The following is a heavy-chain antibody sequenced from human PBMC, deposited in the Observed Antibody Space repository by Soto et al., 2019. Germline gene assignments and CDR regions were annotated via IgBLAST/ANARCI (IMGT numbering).Heavy chain of an antibody. CDR3: ARVHPYSSSWYFDL. Sequence: QVQLVQSGAEVKKPGASVKVSCKAAGYTFTNYDINWVRQAPGQGLERMGWISAYNGNTNYAQKLQGRVTMTTDTSTSTAYMELRSLRSDDTAVYYCARVHPYSSSWYFDLWGRGPLVTVSS. D-gene: IGHD6-13*01. CDR2: ISAYNGNT. J-gene: IGHJ2*01. CDR1: GYTFTNYD. V-gene: IGHV1-18*01.